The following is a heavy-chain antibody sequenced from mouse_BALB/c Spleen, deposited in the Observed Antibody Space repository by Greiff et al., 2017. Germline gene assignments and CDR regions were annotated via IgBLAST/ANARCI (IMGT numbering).Heavy chain of an antibody. J-gene: IGHJ3*01. D-gene: IGHD1-2*01. CDR1: GFTFSSYA. CDR3: ARRGTTATWFAY. V-gene: IGHV5-9-4*01. CDR2: ISSGGSYT. Sequence: EVQLEESGGGLVKPGGSLKLSCAASGFTFSSYAMSWVRQSPEKRLEWVAEISSGGSYTYYPDTVTGRFTISRDNAKNTLYLKMSSLRSEDTAMYYCARRGTTATWFAYWGQGTLVTVSA.